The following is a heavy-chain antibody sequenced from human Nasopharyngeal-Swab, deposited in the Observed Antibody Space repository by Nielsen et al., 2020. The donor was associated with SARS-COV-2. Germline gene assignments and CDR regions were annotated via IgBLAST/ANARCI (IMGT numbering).Heavy chain of an antibody. CDR1: GGSFNDFY. CDR2: NTHSGST. CDR3: ARQSDYYYYGMDV. J-gene: IGHJ6*02. Sequence: SETLSLTCAVYGGSFNDFYWSWLRQPPGERPEWIGENTHSGSTNYNPSLRSRSTISVDTSKNQFSLKLSSVTAADTAVYYCARQSDYYYYGMDVWGQGTTVTVSS. V-gene: IGHV4-34*01.